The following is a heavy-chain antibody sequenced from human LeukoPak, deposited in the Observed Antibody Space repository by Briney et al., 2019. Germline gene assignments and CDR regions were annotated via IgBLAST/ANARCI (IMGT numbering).Heavy chain of an antibody. Sequence: ASVKVPCKASGYTFTTYAMHWVRQAPGQRLEWMGWINAGNGNTKYSQDFQDRVTFTRDTSASTAYMELSSLRSDDVAVYYCARGRQLAYFDCWGQGTLVTVSS. CDR1: GYTFTTYA. CDR3: ARGRQLAYFDC. J-gene: IGHJ4*02. D-gene: IGHD6-6*01. CDR2: INAGNGNT. V-gene: IGHV1-3*03.